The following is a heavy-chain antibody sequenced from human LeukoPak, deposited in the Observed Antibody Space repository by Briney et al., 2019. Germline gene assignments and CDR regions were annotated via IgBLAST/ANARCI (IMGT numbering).Heavy chain of an antibody. CDR3: ARGRRNYDFWSGSYNPGRYYYYMDV. Sequence: PSETLSLTCAVYGGSFSGYYWSWIRQPPGKGLEWIGEINHSGSTNYNPSLKSRVTISVDTSKNQFSLKLSSVTAADTAVYYCARGRRNYDFWSGSYNPGRYYYYMDVWGKGTTVTVSS. CDR1: GGSFSGYY. CDR2: INHSGST. J-gene: IGHJ6*03. V-gene: IGHV4-34*01. D-gene: IGHD3-3*01.